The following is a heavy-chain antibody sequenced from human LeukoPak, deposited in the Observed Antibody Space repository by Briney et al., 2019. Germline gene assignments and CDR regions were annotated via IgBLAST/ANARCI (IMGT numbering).Heavy chain of an antibody. J-gene: IGHJ4*02. D-gene: IGHD6-19*01. CDR1: GFTFSSYA. V-gene: IGHV3-30*09. Sequence: GGSLRLSCAASGFTFSSYAMHWVRQAPGKGLEWVASISYDGTNEYYADSVKGRFAISRDNSKNALYLQMNSLRAEDTSVYYCAREDYTSAWFYFDYWGQGTLVTVSS. CDR2: ISYDGTNE. CDR3: AREDYTSAWFYFDY.